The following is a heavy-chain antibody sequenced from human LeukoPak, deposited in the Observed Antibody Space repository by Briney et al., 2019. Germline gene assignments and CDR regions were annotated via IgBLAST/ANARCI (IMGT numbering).Heavy chain of an antibody. Sequence: PGGSLRLSCVASGFTFSSYWMHWVRQDPRKGLVWVSRINGDGRNINYADSVRGRFTISRDNAKNTLYLQMNTLRVEDTAVYYCAKDRGYSYGYGEDYWGQGTLVTVSS. D-gene: IGHD5-18*01. CDR2: INGDGRNI. J-gene: IGHJ4*02. CDR1: GFTFSSYW. CDR3: AKDRGYSYGYGEDY. V-gene: IGHV3-74*01.